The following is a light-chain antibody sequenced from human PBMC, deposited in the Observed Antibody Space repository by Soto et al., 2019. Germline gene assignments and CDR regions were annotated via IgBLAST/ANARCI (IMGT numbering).Light chain of an antibody. CDR2: GAS. CDR3: QQYGSSGT. CDR1: QSVSNNY. J-gene: IGKJ1*01. V-gene: IGKV3-20*01. Sequence: ETVLSMSPGTLSLSPEERATLHCRASQSVSNNYLAWYQQKPGQAPRLLIYGASNRATGIPDRFSGSGSGTDFTLTISRLEPEDFAVYYCQQYGSSGTFGQGTKVDIK.